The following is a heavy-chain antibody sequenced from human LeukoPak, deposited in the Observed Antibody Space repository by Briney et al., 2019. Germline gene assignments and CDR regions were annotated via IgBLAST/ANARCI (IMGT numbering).Heavy chain of an antibody. V-gene: IGHV3-23*01. D-gene: IGHD4-23*01. CDR1: GFTFSSYA. CDR3: AKGYGGNSDYGMDV. J-gene: IGHJ6*02. CDR2: ISGSGGST. Sequence: GGSLRLSCAASGFTFSSYAMSWVRQAPGKGLEWVSAISGSGGSTYYADSVKGRFTISRDNSKNTLYLQMNSLRAEDTAVYYCAKGYGGNSDYGMDVWGQGTTVTVSS.